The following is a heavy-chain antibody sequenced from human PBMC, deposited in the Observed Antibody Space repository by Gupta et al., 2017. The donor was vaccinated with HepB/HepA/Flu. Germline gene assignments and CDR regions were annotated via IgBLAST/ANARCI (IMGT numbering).Heavy chain of an antibody. CDR3: AKMDYGHYRYGMDV. J-gene: IGHJ6*02. Sequence: QLQLQESGPGLVKPTETLSLTCTVSGGSISSSSYYWGWVRQTPGRALEWIGSIYYTENTYYNPSLKSRVTISIDTSKTRFALKMSSVTAADTAVYFCAKMDYGHYRYGMDVWGQGTTVTVSS. D-gene: IGHD4/OR15-4a*01. CDR2: IYYTENT. V-gene: IGHV4-39*01. CDR1: GGSISSSSYY.